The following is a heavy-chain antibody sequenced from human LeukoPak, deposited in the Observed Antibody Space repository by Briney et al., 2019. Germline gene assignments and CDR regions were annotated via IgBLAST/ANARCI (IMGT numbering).Heavy chain of an antibody. CDR2: IRCDGSNK. V-gene: IGHV3-30*02. CDR1: GLTFSDYV. CDR3: ASAVDSRSSQADAFDI. D-gene: IGHD6-6*01. J-gene: IGHJ3*02. Sequence: GGSLRLSCAASGLTFSDYVLYWVRQAPGKGLECVAFIRCDGSNKYYADSVKGRFTVSRDNSKNTLYLQMNSLRAEDTAVYYCASAVDSRSSQADAFDIWGQGTMVTVSS.